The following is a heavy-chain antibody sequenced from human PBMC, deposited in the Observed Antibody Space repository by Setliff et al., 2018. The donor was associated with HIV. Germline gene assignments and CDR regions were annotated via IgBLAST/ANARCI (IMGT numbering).Heavy chain of an antibody. J-gene: IGHJ4*02. CDR2: ISFDGYTE. CDR1: GFTFSSSA. D-gene: IGHD3-3*01. CDR3: ARGSSLFWSGSFDY. V-gene: IGHV3-30*04. Sequence: PGGSLRLSCAASGFTFSSSAMHWVRQSPGKGLEWVAVISFDGYTEYYADSVRGRFTISRDNSRNTLYLQMDSLRAEDTAMYYCARGSSLFWSGSFDYWGQGTLVTVDS.